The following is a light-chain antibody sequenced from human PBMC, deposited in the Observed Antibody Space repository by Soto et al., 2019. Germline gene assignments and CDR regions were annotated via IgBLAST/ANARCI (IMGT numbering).Light chain of an antibody. CDR1: SSDVGGYNS. V-gene: IGLV2-14*01. CDR3: TSYTNSNTYV. Sequence: HSALTQPASVSGSPGQSITVSCTGTSSDVGGYNSVSWYQQHPGKTPKLMIFEVNNRPSGVSNRFSGSKSGNTASLTISGLQAEDEADYHCTSYTNSNTYVFGTGTKVTVL. CDR2: EVN. J-gene: IGLJ1*01.